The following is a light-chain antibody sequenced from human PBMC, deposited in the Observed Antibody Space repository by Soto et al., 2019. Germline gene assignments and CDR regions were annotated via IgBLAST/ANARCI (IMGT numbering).Light chain of an antibody. CDR2: EVS. J-gene: IGLJ2*01. Sequence: QSVLTQPASVSGSPGQSIPISCTGTSSDVGSYNYVSWYQQHPGKAPKLMIYEVSHRPSGVSNRFSGSKSGNTASLTISGLQAEDEADYYCSSYTSSTVVFVGGTKLTVL. CDR3: SSYTSSTVV. CDR1: SSDVGSYNY. V-gene: IGLV2-14*01.